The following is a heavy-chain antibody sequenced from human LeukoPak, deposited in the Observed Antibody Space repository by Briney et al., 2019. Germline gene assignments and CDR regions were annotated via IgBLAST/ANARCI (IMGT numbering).Heavy chain of an antibody. J-gene: IGHJ4*02. V-gene: IGHV3-21*05. CDR1: GFTFNSYA. Sequence: PGGSLRLSCAASGFTFNSYAMNWVRQAPGKGLEWVSYISSSSSYTNYADSVKGRFTISRDNAKDSLYLQMNSLRAEDTAVYYCARVYGSGSAVDYWGQGTLVTVSS. CDR3: ARVYGSGSAVDY. CDR2: ISSSSSYT. D-gene: IGHD3-10*01.